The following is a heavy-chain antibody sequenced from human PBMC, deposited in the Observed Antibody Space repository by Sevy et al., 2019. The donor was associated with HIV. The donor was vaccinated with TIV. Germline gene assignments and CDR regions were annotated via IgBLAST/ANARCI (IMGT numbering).Heavy chain of an antibody. J-gene: IGHJ4*02. D-gene: IGHD6-19*01. V-gene: IGHV3-48*01. Sequence: GGSLRLSCAASGFTFSMYSMNWVRQAPGKGLEWVSYISSRSTTIYYADSVKGRFTISRDNAKNSLYLQMNSLRAEDTAVYYCAREDIRVAGIGYYFHSWGQGTLVTVSS. CDR1: GFTFSMYS. CDR3: AREDIRVAGIGYYFHS. CDR2: ISSRSTTI.